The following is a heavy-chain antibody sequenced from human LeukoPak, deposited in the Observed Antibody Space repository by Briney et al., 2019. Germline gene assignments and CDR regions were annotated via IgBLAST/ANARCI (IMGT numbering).Heavy chain of an antibody. D-gene: IGHD3-22*01. V-gene: IGHV3-23*01. J-gene: IGHJ3*02. CDR1: GFTFSSYA. Sequence: GGSLRLSCAASGFTFSSYAMSWVRQAPGKGLEWVSAISGSGGSTYYADSVKGRFTISRDNAKNTLYLQMNSLRAEDTAVYYCARARAHYYDSSGLYAFDIWGQGTKVTVSS. CDR2: ISGSGGST. CDR3: ARARAHYYDSSGLYAFDI.